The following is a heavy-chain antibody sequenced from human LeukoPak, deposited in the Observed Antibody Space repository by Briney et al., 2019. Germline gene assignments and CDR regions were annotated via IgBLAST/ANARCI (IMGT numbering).Heavy chain of an antibody. CDR3: AREFRTTTWSFDAFDL. J-gene: IGHJ3*01. CDR2: INPNSGGT. D-gene: IGHD1/OR15-1a*01. Sequence: GASVKVSCKAPGYTFTNYGISWVRQAPGQGLEWMGWINPNSGGTNYAQKFQGRVTMTRDTSNNTSYMELSRLRSDYPAVYYCAREFRTTTWSFDAFDLWGQGTMVTVSS. V-gene: IGHV1-2*02. CDR1: GYTFTNYG.